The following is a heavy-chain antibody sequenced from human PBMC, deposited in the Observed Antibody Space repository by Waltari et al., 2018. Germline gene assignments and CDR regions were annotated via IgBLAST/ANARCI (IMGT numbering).Heavy chain of an antibody. Sequence: QVHLVQSGAAVKKPGASVKVSCKASGYTFTGYYIHWVRQAPGQGLEWMGWINPNTGSTEYVQKFQGRVTMTRDTSITTAYMELSRLRSDDTAVYYCAREEGDYWGQGTLVTVSS. CDR3: AREEGDY. J-gene: IGHJ4*02. CDR1: GYTFTGYY. V-gene: IGHV1-2*02. CDR2: INPNTGST.